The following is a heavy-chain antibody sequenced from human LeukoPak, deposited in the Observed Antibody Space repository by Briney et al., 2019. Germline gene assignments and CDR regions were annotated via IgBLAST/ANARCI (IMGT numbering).Heavy chain of an antibody. J-gene: IGHJ3*02. D-gene: IGHD2-15*01. CDR2: IQYDGSTT. Sequence: VQPGGSLRLSCAASGFSFSSYWMHWVRQAPGKGLVWVARIQYDGSTTNYADSVKGRFTISRDNAKKTLYVQMNSLRAEDTAVYYCARALVAGVTLNALDIWGQGTKVTVSS. CDR3: ARALVAGVTLNALDI. V-gene: IGHV3-74*01. CDR1: GFSFSSYW.